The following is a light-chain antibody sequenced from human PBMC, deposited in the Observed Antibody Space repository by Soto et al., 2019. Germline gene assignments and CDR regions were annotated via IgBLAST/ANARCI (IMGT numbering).Light chain of an antibody. CDR1: QSLVFSDGNTY. Sequence: DVVMTQSPLSLPVPLGQPASISCRSSQSLVFSDGNTYLSWFHQRPGQSPRRLLFTVSTRASGVPGRFSGSGSGTDFTLKISGLEAEDVGVYYCMQSTHWPWTFGPGTKVEI. J-gene: IGKJ1*01. CDR3: MQSTHWPWT. CDR2: TVS. V-gene: IGKV2-30*01.